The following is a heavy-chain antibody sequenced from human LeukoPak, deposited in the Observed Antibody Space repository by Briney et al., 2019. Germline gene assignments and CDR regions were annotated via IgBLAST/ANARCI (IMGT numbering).Heavy chain of an antibody. D-gene: IGHD1-26*01. J-gene: IGHJ1*01. CDR1: GFTFSSYE. CDR2: IYSDNT. V-gene: IGHV3-53*01. Sequence: GGSLRLSCAASGFTFSSYEMNWVRQAPGKGLEWVSFIYSDNTHYSDSVKGRFTISRDNSKNTLYLQMNSLRAEDTAVYYCARDGELLLPLGYFQHWGQGTLVTVSS. CDR3: ARDGELLLPLGYFQH.